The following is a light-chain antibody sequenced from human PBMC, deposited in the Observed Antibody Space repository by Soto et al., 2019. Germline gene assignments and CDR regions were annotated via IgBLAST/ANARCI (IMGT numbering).Light chain of an antibody. Sequence: QSVLAQPRSVSGSPGQSVAISCTGTSSNFVGDKYVSWYQQHPGKAPKLMIYDVTKRPSGVPDRFSASKSGNTASLTISGLQADDEADYYCCSYAGSYSYVFGTGTKVTVL. CDR1: SSNFVGDKY. J-gene: IGLJ1*01. CDR3: CSYAGSYSYV. CDR2: DVT. V-gene: IGLV2-11*01.